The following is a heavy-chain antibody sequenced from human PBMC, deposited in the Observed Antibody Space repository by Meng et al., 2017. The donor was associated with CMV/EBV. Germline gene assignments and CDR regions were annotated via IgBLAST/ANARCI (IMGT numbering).Heavy chain of an antibody. V-gene: IGHV3-74*01. CDR3: AKAAARSWFDP. CDR2: INSDGSST. D-gene: IGHD6-6*01. J-gene: IGHJ5*02. Sequence: GESLKISCAASGFTFSSYWMHWVRQAPGKGLVWVSRINSDGSSTSYADSVKGRFTISRDNAKNSLYLQMNSLRAEDTALYYCAKAAARSWFDPWGQGTLVTVSS. CDR1: GFTFSSYW.